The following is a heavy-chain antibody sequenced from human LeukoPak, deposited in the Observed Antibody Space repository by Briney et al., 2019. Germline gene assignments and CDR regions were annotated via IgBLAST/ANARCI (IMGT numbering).Heavy chain of an antibody. D-gene: IGHD3/OR15-3a*01. CDR3: ARDGPSDAFDI. Sequence: SETLSLTCTVSGGSISSGSYYWSWIRQPAGKGLEWIGRIYTSGSTNYNPSVKSRVTISVDTSKNQFSLKLSSVTAADTAVYYCARDGPSDAFDIWGQGTMVTVSS. CDR2: IYTSGST. CDR1: GGSISSGSYY. J-gene: IGHJ3*02. V-gene: IGHV4-61*02.